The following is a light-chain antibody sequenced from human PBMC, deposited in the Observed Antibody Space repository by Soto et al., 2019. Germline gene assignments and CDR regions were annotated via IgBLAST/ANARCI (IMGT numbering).Light chain of an antibody. Sequence: EIVMTQSPATLSVSPGERVTLSCRPSQTIHSKLAWYQQRPGQAPRPLIYAASTRATGIPARFSGNGFGTEFTLTISSLQSEDFAVYYCQQYSDWPLTFGGGTKMEIK. CDR1: QTIHSK. CDR3: QQYSDWPLT. CDR2: AAS. J-gene: IGKJ4*01. V-gene: IGKV3D-15*01.